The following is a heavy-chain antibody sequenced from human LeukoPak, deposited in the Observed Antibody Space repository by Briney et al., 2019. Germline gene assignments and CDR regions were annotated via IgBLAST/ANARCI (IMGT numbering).Heavy chain of an antibody. Sequence: AASVKVSCKASGYTFTGYYVHWVRQAPGQGLEWMGRINPNSGDTNYAQKFQGRVTMTRDTSISTAYMELSRLRSDDTAVYYCARDYCGGGCFPDYWGQGTLVTVSS. J-gene: IGHJ4*02. D-gene: IGHD2-21*02. V-gene: IGHV1-2*06. CDR1: GYTFTGYY. CDR2: INPNSGDT. CDR3: ARDYCGGGCFPDY.